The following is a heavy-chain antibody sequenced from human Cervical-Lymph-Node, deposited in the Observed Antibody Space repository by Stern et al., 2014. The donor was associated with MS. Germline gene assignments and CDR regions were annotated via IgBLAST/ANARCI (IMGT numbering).Heavy chain of an antibody. CDR3: ARDRIAARPNWFDP. V-gene: IGHV3-11*01. D-gene: IGHD6-6*01. CDR2: ISSSGSTI. CDR1: EFTFSDYY. Sequence: VPLLESGGGLVKPGGSMRLSCAASEFTFSDYYMGWIRPAPGKGLEWVSYISSSGSTIYYADSVKGRFTISRDNAKNSLYLQMNSLRAEDTAVYYCARDRIAARPNWFDPWGQGTLVTVSS. J-gene: IGHJ5*02.